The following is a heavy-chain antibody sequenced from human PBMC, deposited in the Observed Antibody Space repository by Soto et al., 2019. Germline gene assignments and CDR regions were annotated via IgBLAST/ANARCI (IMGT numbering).Heavy chain of an antibody. CDR3: ARLGSSYSSGWYRFAGDN. J-gene: IGHJ4*02. D-gene: IGHD6-19*01. CDR2: IYYSGST. Sequence: PSETLSLTCTVSGGSISSSSYYWGWIRQPPGKGLEWIGSIYYSGSTYYNPSLKSRVTISVDTSKNQFSLKLSSVTASDTAVYYCARLGSSYSSGWYRFAGDNWGQGTLVTVSS. CDR1: GGSISSSSYY. V-gene: IGHV4-39*01.